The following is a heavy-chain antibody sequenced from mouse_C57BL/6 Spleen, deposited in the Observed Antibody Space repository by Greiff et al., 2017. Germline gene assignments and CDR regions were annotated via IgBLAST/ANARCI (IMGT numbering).Heavy chain of an antibody. V-gene: IGHV1-55*01. Sequence: QVQLKQPGAELVKPGASVKMSCKASGYTFTSYWITWVKQRPGQGLEWIGDIYPGSGSTNYNEKFKSKATLTVETSSSTAYMQRSSMTSEDSAVDYCARLGLEYWGQGTTLTVYS. CDR1: GYTFTSYW. D-gene: IGHD4-1*01. J-gene: IGHJ2*01. CDR2: IYPGSGST. CDR3: ARLGLEY.